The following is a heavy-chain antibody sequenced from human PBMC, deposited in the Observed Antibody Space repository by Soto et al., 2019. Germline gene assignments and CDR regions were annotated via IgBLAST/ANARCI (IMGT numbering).Heavy chain of an antibody. CDR2: ISGDGGSA. V-gene: IGHV3-74*03. CDR1: GFTFNSYW. CDR3: ARDSVGSNWHPPFDY. D-gene: IGHD6-13*01. Sequence: PGGSLRLSCAASGFTFNSYWMHWVRQAPGKGLVWVSRISGDGGSATYADSVKGRVTISRDNAENTVYLQMNSLQVEDTALYYCARDSVGSNWHPPFDYWGQGTLVTVSS. J-gene: IGHJ4*02.